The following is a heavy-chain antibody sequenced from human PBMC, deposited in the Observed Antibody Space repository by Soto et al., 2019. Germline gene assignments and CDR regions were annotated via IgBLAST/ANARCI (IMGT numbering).Heavy chain of an antibody. CDR3: ARDQPRGYSYYYYYYGMDV. CDR2: IYYSGST. CDR1: GGSVSSGDYY. D-gene: IGHD5-18*01. V-gene: IGHV4-61*08. J-gene: IGHJ6*02. Sequence: PSETLSLTCTVSGGSVSSGDYYWSWIRQPPGKGLEWIGYIYYSGSTNYNPSLKSRVTISVDTSKNQFSLKLSSVTAADTAVYYCARDQPRGYSYYYYYYGMDVWGQGTTVTVSS.